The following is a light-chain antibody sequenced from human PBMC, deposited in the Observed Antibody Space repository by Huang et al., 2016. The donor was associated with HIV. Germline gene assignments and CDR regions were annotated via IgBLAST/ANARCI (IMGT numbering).Light chain of an antibody. J-gene: IGKJ2*01. CDR3: QHYGGSPLYT. Sequence: EIVLTQSPGTLSLSLGDTATLSCRASQSVGSGSLAWYQQKHGQAPRLLIDGASKSATGIPGRFSGSGSETDFTLSISGLEPEDFAWYYCQHYGGSPLYTFGQGTKLEIK. V-gene: IGKV3-20*01. CDR2: GAS. CDR1: QSVGSGS.